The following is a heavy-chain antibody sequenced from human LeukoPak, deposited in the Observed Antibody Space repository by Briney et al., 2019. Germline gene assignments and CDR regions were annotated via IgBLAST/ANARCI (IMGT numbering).Heavy chain of an antibody. CDR2: IYHSGST. Sequence: SETLSLTCTVSGGSISSSNWWSWVRQPPGKGLEWIGEIYHSGSTNYNPSLKSRVTISVDKSKNQFSLKLSSVTAADMAVYYCARRPYSRSWWYVIWGQGTMVTASS. CDR1: GGSISSSNW. D-gene: IGHD6-13*01. V-gene: IGHV4-4*02. CDR3: ARRPYSRSWWYVI. J-gene: IGHJ3*02.